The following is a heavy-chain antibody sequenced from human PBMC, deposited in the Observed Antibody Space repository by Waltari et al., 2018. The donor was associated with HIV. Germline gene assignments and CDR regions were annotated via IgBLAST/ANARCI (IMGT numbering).Heavy chain of an antibody. V-gene: IGHV3-30*04. CDR3: ASLSGDGDYYYYTMDV. J-gene: IGHJ6*02. CDR1: GFTLSSYA. Sequence: QVQLVESGGGVVQPGRSLRLSCAASGFTLSSYALHWVRQAPGKGLEWVSVISYDGSNKYYADSVKGRFTISRDNSKNTLYRQMNSLRAEDTAVDYCASLSGDGDYYYYTMDVWGQGTTVTVSS. D-gene: IGHD5-12*01. CDR2: ISYDGSNK.